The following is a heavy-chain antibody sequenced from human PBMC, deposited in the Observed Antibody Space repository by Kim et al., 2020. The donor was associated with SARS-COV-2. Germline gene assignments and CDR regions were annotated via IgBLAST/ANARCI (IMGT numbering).Heavy chain of an antibody. V-gene: IGHV5-51*01. Sequence: GESLKISCKGSGYSFTSYWIGWVRQMPGKGLEWMGIIYPGDSDTRYSPSFQGQVTISADKSISTAYLQWSSLKASDTAMYYCARRGSSWSHYYYGMDVWGQGTTVTVSS. D-gene: IGHD6-13*01. CDR1: GYSFTSYW. CDR2: IYPGDSDT. CDR3: ARRGSSWSHYYYGMDV. J-gene: IGHJ6*02.